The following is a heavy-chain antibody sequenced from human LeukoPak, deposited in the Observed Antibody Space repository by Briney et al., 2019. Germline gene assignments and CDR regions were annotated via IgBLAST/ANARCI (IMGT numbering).Heavy chain of an antibody. CDR2: ISGSGGSA. D-gene: IGHD2-2*01. V-gene: IGHV3-23*01. CDR1: GFTFSSYA. J-gene: IGHJ4*02. Sequence: ESGGSLRLSCAASGFTFSSYAMSWVRQAPGKGLEWVSAISGSGGSAYYADSVKGRFTISRDNSKNTLYLQMNSLRAEDTAVYYCAKDRRDIVVVPAAMEDYWGQGTLVTVSS. CDR3: AKDRRDIVVVPAAMEDY.